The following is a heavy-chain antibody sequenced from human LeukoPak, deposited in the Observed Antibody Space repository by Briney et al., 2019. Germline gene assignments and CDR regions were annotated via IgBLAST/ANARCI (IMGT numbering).Heavy chain of an antibody. Sequence: ASVKVSCKASDYTFTSYGISWVRQAPGQGLEWMGWISAYNGNTNYAQKLQGRVTMTTDTSTSTVYMELRSLRSEDTAMYYCARALPHRRLMDTTMEQHWFDPWGQGTLVTVSS. CDR3: ARALPHRRLMDTTMEQHWFDP. CDR1: DYTFTSYG. CDR2: ISAYNGNT. J-gene: IGHJ5*02. D-gene: IGHD5-18*01. V-gene: IGHV1-18*01.